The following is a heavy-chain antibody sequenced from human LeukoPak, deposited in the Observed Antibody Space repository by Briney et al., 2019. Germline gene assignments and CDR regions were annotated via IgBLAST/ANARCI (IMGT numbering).Heavy chain of an antibody. J-gene: IGHJ6*02. D-gene: IGHD2-2*02. CDR2: INPSGGST. V-gene: IGHV1-46*01. CDR1: GYTFTSYY. CDR3: ARDGGSHIVVVPAAIPGLGMDV. Sequence: GASVKVSCKASGYTFTSYYMHWVRHAPGQGLEWMGIINPSGGSTSYAQKFQGRVTMTRDTSISTAYMELSRLRSDDTAVYYCARDGGSHIVVVPAAIPGLGMDVWGQGTTVTVSS.